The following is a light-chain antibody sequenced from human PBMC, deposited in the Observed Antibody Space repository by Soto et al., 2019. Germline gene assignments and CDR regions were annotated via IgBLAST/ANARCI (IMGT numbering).Light chain of an antibody. Sequence: EIVMTQSPVTLSVSPGERATLSCRASQSVSSKLAWYQQKPGQAPRLLLYGASTRASGIPARFSGSGSGTEFTLTIRRLQSEDFAVYYCQQYNNWPPKYTFGQGTKLEIK. J-gene: IGKJ2*01. CDR1: QSVSSK. CDR2: GAS. V-gene: IGKV3-15*01. CDR3: QQYNNWPPKYT.